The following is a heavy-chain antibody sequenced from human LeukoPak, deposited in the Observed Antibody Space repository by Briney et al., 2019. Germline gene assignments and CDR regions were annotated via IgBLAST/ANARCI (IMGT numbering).Heavy chain of an antibody. D-gene: IGHD2-15*01. Sequence: SETLSLTCAVYGGSFSGYYWSWIRQPPGKGLEWIGEINHSGSTNYNPSLKSRVTISVDTSKNQFSLKLSSVTAADTAVYYCARGHQVCSGGSCGDFDYWGQGTLVTVSS. CDR3: ARGHQVCSGGSCGDFDY. CDR2: INHSGST. CDR1: GGSFSGYY. V-gene: IGHV4-34*01. J-gene: IGHJ4*02.